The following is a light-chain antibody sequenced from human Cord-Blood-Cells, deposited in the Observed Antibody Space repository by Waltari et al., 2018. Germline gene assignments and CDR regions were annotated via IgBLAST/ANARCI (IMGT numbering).Light chain of an antibody. CDR3: QQYYSTPYT. V-gene: IGKV4-1*01. J-gene: IGKJ2*01. Sequence: DIVMTQSPDSLAVSLGERATINCKSSQSVLYSSNNKNYLAWYQQKPGQPPKLLIYWASTRGSGVPDRLSGSGSGTDFTLTISSLQAEDVAVYYCQQYYSTPYTFGQGTKLEIK. CDR2: WAS. CDR1: QSVLYSSNNKNY.